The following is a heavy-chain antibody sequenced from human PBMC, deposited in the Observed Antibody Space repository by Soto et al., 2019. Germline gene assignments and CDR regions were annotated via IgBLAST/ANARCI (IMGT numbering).Heavy chain of an antibody. CDR1: GFFFSSYT. Sequence: EVQLLESGGGLVQPGGSLRLSCVGSGFFFSSYTMTWVRQAPGKGLEWVSSFSATSENTYYADSVRGRFTISRDNCRNPLFLQMHSLQPEDTAMYYCAKAKDQQWVGRPFDYWGQGILVIVSS. CDR3: AKAKDQQWVGRPFDY. J-gene: IGHJ4*02. V-gene: IGHV3-23*01. CDR2: FSATSENT. D-gene: IGHD6-19*01.